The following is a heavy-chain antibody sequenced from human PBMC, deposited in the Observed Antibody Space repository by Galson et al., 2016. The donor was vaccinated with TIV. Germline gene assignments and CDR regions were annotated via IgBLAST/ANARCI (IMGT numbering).Heavy chain of an antibody. J-gene: IGHJ4*02. CDR1: GDTFASYA. CDR2: IIPILGSS. V-gene: IGHV1-69*13. Sequence: SVKVSCKASGDTFASYAFSWVRQAPGQGLEVMGRIIPILGSSDYAQRFQGRVTITADASTSTVYMELRSLRSEDTAVYYCAWVVGTVITQKSFDFWGQGTPVTVSS. D-gene: IGHD1-20*01. CDR3: AWVVGTVITQKSFDF.